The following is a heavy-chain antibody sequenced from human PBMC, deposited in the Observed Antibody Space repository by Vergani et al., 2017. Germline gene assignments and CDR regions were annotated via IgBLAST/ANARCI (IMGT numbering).Heavy chain of an antibody. CDR2: IYYSGST. V-gene: IGHV4-31*03. CDR3: ARTRKNLDFLSGYGYWFAP. D-gene: IGHD3-3*01. Sequence: QVQLQESGPGLVKPSQPLSLTCTVSGGSISSGGSYWTWIRQHPGKGLGWIGYIYYSGSTYYNPSLKSRVTISVDTSKNQFSLKLSSVTAADTAVYYCARTRKNLDFLSGYGYWFAPWGQGTLVTASS. J-gene: IGHJ5*02. CDR1: GGSISSGGSY.